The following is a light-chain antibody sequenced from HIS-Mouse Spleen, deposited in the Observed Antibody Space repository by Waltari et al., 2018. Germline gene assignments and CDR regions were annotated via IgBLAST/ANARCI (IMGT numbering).Light chain of an antibody. CDR3: YSTDSSGNHRV. J-gene: IGLJ2*01. V-gene: IGLV3-10*01. Sequence: SYELTQPPSVSVSPGQTARITCSGDALPKKYAYWYQQKSGQAPWMVMYEDSKRPSGIPERFAGSSRSTIATLTISGSQVEDEADYYCYSTDSSGNHRVFGGGTKLTVL. CDR2: EDS. CDR1: ALPKKY.